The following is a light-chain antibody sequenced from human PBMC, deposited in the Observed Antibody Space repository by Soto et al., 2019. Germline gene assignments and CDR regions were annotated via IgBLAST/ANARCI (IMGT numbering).Light chain of an antibody. J-gene: IGKJ4*01. CDR2: GVS. V-gene: IGKV1-39*01. CDR3: QQSVTTPLT. CDR1: QNIHSY. Sequence: DIQMTQSPSSLSASVGDRVTITCRASQNIHSYLNWYKQTPGKPPALLIFGVSNLESGVPSRFSGSGSGTDFTLTMATLQREDFATYYCQQSVTTPLTFGGGTKVEIK.